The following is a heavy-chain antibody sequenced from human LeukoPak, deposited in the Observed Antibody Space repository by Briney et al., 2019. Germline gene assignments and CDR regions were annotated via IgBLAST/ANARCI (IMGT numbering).Heavy chain of an antibody. CDR1: GGSFSGYY. Sequence: SETLSLTCAVYGGSFSGYYWSWIRQPPGKGLEWIGEINHSGSTNYNPSLKSRVTISVDTSKNQFSLKLSSVTAADTAVYYCARGSVWGVRGFDPWGQGTLVTVSS. CDR2: INHSGST. V-gene: IGHV4-34*01. CDR3: ARGSVWGVRGFDP. J-gene: IGHJ5*02. D-gene: IGHD3-16*01.